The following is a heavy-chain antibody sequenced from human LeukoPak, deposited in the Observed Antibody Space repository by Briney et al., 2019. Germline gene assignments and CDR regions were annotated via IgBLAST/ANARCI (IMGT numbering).Heavy chain of an antibody. CDR2: MNPNSGNT. J-gene: IGHJ5*02. Sequence: ASVKVSCKASGYTFTSYDINWVRQATAQGLEWMGWMNPNSGNTGYAQKFQGRVTMTRNTYISTAYMELSSLRSEDTAVYYCARRHPDCSGGSCYWFDPWGQGTLVTVSS. CDR3: ARRHPDCSGGSCYWFDP. V-gene: IGHV1-8*01. CDR1: GYTFTSYD. D-gene: IGHD2-15*01.